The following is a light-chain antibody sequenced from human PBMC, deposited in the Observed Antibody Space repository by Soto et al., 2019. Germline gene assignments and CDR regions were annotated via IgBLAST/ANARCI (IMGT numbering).Light chain of an antibody. V-gene: IGLV8-61*01. J-gene: IGLJ2*01. CDR1: SGSVSTSYY. CDR3: VLYMGSYVV. CDR2: STN. Sequence: QTVVTQEPSLSVSPGGTVTLTCGLSSGSVSTSYYPSWYQQTPGQAPRTLIYSTNTRSSGVPDRFSGSILGNKAALTITGAQADDESDYYCVLYMGSYVVFGGGTKLTVL.